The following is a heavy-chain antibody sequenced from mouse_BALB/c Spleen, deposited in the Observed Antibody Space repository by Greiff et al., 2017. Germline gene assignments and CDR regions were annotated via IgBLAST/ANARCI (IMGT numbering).Heavy chain of an antibody. V-gene: IGHV14-4*02. Sequence: VQLKESGAELVRSGASVKLSCTASGFNIKDYYMHWVKQRPEQGLEWIGWIDPENGDTEYAPKFQGKATMTADTSSNPAYLQLSSLTSEDTAVYYRNGAYNRYGGASQGMDYWGQGTSVTVSS. D-gene: IGHD2-14*01. CDR2: IDPENGDT. J-gene: IGHJ4*01. CDR1: GFNIKDYY. CDR3: NGAYNRYGGASQGMDY.